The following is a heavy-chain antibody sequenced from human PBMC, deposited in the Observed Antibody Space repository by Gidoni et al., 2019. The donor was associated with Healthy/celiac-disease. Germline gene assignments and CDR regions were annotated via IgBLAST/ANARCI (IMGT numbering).Heavy chain of an antibody. V-gene: IGHV3-66*02. CDR2: IYSGGST. D-gene: IGHD6-6*01. CDR3: ARGGYSSSDNFDY. CDR1: GFPVSSNY. Sequence: EVQLVESGGGLVQPGGSLRLSCAASGFPVSSNYMSWVRQAPGKGLGWVSVIYSGGSTYYADSVKGRFTISRDNSKNTLYLQMNSLRAEDTAVYYCARGGYSSSDNFDYWGQGTLVTVSS. J-gene: IGHJ4*02.